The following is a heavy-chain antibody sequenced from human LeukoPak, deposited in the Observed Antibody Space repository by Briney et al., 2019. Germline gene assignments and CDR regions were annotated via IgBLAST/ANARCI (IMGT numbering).Heavy chain of an antibody. D-gene: IGHD1-26*01. V-gene: IGHV5-51*01. CDR1: GYIFTSYW. Sequence: GESLKISCNGSGYIFTSYWIAWVRQMPGKVLEWVGIIYPGDSDTRYSPSFQGQVTISADKSISTAYLQWSSLKASDTAMYYCARRSGSFQGDYNFDYWGQGTLVTVSS. CDR2: IYPGDSDT. CDR3: ARRSGSFQGDYNFDY. J-gene: IGHJ4*02.